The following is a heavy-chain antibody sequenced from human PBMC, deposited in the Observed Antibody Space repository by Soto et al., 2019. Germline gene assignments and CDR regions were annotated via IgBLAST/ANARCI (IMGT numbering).Heavy chain of an antibody. CDR3: AIQLKVGATWGAFDI. CDR2: ISAYNGNT. D-gene: IGHD1-26*01. V-gene: IGHV1-18*01. Sequence: VQLVQSGAEVKKPGASVKVSCKASGYTFTSYGISWVRQAPGQGLEWLGWISAYNGNTNYAQKLQGSVTRTPDTSTRTAYIELGSLRSYDTAVDYGAIQLKVGATWGAFDIVGQGTMVVVSS. CDR1: GYTFTSYG. J-gene: IGHJ3*02.